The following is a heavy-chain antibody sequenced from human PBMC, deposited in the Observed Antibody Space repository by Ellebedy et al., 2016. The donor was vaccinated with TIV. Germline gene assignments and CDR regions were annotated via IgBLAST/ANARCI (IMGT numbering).Heavy chain of an antibody. D-gene: IGHD6-19*01. V-gene: IGHV3-9*01. Sequence: SLKISXAASGFSLDNYVMHWVRQAPGKGLEWVSGVRWNSDIIGYADSVKGRSIISRDNAKNSLYLEMDSLRAEDTAVYYCAKSQWLAQDVFDIWGQGTMVTVSS. CDR1: GFSLDNYV. CDR3: AKSQWLAQDVFDI. J-gene: IGHJ3*02. CDR2: VRWNSDII.